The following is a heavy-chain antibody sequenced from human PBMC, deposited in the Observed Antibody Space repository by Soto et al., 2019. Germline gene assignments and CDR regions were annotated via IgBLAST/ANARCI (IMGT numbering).Heavy chain of an antibody. CDR2: ISYDGSNK. CDR3: AIAARHVNAFDI. J-gene: IGHJ3*02. CDR1: GFTFSSYA. Sequence: QVQLVESGGGVVQPGRSLRLSCAASGFTFSSYAMHWVRQAPGKGLEWVAVISYDGSNKYYADSVKGRFTISRDNSKNTLYLQMNSLRAEDMAVYYCAIAARHVNAFDIWGQGTMVPVSS. D-gene: IGHD6-6*01. V-gene: IGHV3-30-3*01.